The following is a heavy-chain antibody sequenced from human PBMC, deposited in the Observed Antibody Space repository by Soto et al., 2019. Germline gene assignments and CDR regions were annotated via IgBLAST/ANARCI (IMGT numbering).Heavy chain of an antibody. CDR3: AKAGYYGSGSPNWFDP. V-gene: IGHV3-23*01. Sequence: GGSLRLSFAAAVFTFSSYAMSWVRQAPGQGLEWVSAISGSGGSTYYAESVKGRFTISRDNSKNTLYLQMNSLRAEDTAVYYCAKAGYYGSGSPNWFDPWGQGTLVTVSS. CDR2: ISGSGGST. CDR1: VFTFSSYA. D-gene: IGHD3-10*01. J-gene: IGHJ5*02.